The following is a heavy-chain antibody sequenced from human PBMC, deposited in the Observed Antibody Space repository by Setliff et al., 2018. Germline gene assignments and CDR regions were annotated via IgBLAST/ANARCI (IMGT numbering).Heavy chain of an antibody. V-gene: IGHV3-15*01. Sequence: PGGSLRLSCAASGFTFSNAWMSWVRQAPGKGLEWVGRIKSKTDGGTTDYAAPVKGRFTISRDDSKNTLYLQMNSLKTEDTAVYYCARGTPYSSFGGSYYYMDVWGKGTTVTVSS. CDR3: ARGTPYSSFGGSYYYMDV. D-gene: IGHD6-6*01. CDR1: GFTFSNAW. J-gene: IGHJ6*03. CDR2: IKSKTDGGTT.